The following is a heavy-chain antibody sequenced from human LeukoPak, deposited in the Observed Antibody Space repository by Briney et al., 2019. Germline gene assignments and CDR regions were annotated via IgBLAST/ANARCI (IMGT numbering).Heavy chain of an antibody. J-gene: IGHJ6*02. Sequence: QPGGSLRLSCAASGFAFSSYTMSWVRRAPGKGLEWVSAISGSGDSTYYAGSVKGRFTISRDNSKNTLYLQMNSLRADDTAVYYCSKLGYCSGTSCYYSHYYAMDVWGQGTTVTVSS. CDR2: ISGSGDST. V-gene: IGHV3-23*01. CDR3: SKLGYCSGTSCYYSHYYAMDV. CDR1: GFAFSSYT. D-gene: IGHD2-2*01.